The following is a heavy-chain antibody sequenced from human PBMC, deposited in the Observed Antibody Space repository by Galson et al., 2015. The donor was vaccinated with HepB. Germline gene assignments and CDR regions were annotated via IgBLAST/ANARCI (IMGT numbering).Heavy chain of an antibody. J-gene: IGHJ3*01. Sequence: SLRLSCAASGFTFNSYHMNWVRQAPGKGLEWVSSITGLSNYIYYADSVKGRFTISRDNAKNSLYLQMNSLRAEDTAVYYCARVLLVPAADAFDLWGQGTVVTVSS. V-gene: IGHV3-21*01. CDR3: ARVLLVPAADAFDL. CDR1: GFTFNSYH. D-gene: IGHD2-2*01. CDR2: ITGLSNYI.